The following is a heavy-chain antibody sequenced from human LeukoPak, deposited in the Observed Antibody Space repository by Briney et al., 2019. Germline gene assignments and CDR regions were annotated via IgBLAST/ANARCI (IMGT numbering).Heavy chain of an antibody. D-gene: IGHD3-9*01. Sequence: GGSLRLSCEASGFTFSTYPMHWVRQAPDKGLEWVAMISYHGSNEYYADSVKGRFTISRDNSKNTLYLQMNNPRVEDTAIYYCARVHDTTGYYHYFDSWGQGTLVTVST. V-gene: IGHV3-30*04. CDR3: ARVHDTTGYYHYFDS. J-gene: IGHJ4*02. CDR1: GFTFSTYP. CDR2: ISYHGSNE.